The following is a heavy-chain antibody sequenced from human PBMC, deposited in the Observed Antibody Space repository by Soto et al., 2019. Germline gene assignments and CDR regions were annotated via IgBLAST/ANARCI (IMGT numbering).Heavy chain of an antibody. CDR2: IYYSGST. V-gene: IGHV4-39*01. Sequence: PSETLSLTCTVSGGSISSSSYYWGWIRQPPGKGLEWIGSIYYSGSTYYNPSLKSRVTIPVDTSKNQFSLKLSSVTAADTAVYYCARLRSDLYFDYWGQGTLVTVSS. J-gene: IGHJ4*02. CDR1: GGSISSSSYY. CDR3: ARLRSDLYFDY.